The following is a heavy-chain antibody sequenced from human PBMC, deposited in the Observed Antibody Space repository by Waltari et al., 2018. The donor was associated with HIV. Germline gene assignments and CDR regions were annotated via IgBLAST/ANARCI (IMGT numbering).Heavy chain of an antibody. J-gene: IGHJ6*02. CDR2: IYYSGST. CDR1: GGSISSSSYY. CDR3: ARVSYYYDSSGYGYYYYYGMDV. D-gene: IGHD3-22*01. V-gene: IGHV4-39*07. Sequence: QLQLQESGPGLVKPSETLSLTCTVSGGSISSSSYYWGWIRQPPGKGLEWIGSIYYSGSTYYNPSLKSRVTISVDTSKNQFSLKLSSVTAADTAVYYCARVSYYYDSSGYGYYYYYGMDVWGQGTTVTVSS.